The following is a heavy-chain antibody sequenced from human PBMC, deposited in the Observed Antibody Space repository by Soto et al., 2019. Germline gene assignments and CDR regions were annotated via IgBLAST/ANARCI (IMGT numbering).Heavy chain of an antibody. Sequence: SQTLSLTCAISGDRVSSKTIAWNWVRKSPSRGLEWLGRTYYRSKWSNGYAISVKGRISINPDTSKNQFSLQLSSMTPDDTAVYYCACLAWFGDPVPPFDCWGQGTVVTV. D-gene: IGHD3-10*01. CDR3: ACLAWFGDPVPPFDC. V-gene: IGHV6-1*01. CDR2: TYYRSKWSN. CDR1: GDRVSSKTIA. J-gene: IGHJ4*02.